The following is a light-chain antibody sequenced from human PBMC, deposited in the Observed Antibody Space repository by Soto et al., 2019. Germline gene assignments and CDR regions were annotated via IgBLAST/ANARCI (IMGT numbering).Light chain of an antibody. J-gene: IGKJ2*02. CDR2: AAS. V-gene: IGKV1-5*01. Sequence: DIQMTQSPSSLSASVGDRVTITCRASQTISNWLAWYQQKPGRAPKLLIYAASTLESGVPSRFSGRGSGTEFTVTISSLQTDDFATYYCQHSNSHLCTFGQGTKLEIK. CDR3: QHSNSHLCT. CDR1: QTISNW.